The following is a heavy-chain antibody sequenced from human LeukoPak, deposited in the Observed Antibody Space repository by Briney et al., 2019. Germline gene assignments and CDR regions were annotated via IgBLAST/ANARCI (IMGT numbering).Heavy chain of an antibody. CDR1: GFTFIHYA. CDR3: AKEGVSTVQGSSSFYYFDY. D-gene: IGHD3-10*01. V-gene: IGHV3-23*01. J-gene: IGHJ4*02. CDR2: ISGTGVIP. Sequence: GWALRLSCAASGFTFIHYAMSGVRKAPGKVLAWVSSISGTGVIPYYTDSLTGRFHLSRDNSKASLYLQVNSLRAEDTVVYYRAKEGVSTVQGSSSFYYFDYWCQGILVTVYS.